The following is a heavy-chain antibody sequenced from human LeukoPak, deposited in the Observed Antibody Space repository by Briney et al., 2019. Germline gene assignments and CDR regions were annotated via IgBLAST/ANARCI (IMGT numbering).Heavy chain of an antibody. V-gene: IGHV3-7*01. CDR3: AKDTSAYSSGWTWDY. CDR1: GFTFSSYW. J-gene: IGHJ4*02. D-gene: IGHD6-19*01. Sequence: GGSLRLSCAASGFTFSSYWMSWVRQAPGKGLEWVANIKQDGSEKYYVDSVKGRFTISRDNAKNSLYLQMNSLRAEDTAVYYCAKDTSAYSSGWTWDYWGQGTLVTVSS. CDR2: IKQDGSEK.